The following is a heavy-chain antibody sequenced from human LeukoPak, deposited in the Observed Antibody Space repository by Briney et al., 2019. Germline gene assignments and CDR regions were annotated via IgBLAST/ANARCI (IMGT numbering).Heavy chain of an antibody. Sequence: ASVKVSCKASGYTFTNYGISWVRQAPGQGLEWMGWISAYNGNTNYAQRLQGRVTMTTDTSTSTAYMELRSLRSDDTAVYYCARVATVTTLRYYYYYYMDVWGKGTTVTVSS. D-gene: IGHD4-11*01. J-gene: IGHJ6*03. CDR1: GYTFTNYG. CDR3: ARVATVTTLRYYYYYYMDV. V-gene: IGHV1-18*01. CDR2: ISAYNGNT.